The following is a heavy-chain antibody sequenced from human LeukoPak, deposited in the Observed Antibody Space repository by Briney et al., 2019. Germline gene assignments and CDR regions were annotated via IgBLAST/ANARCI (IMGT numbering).Heavy chain of an antibody. CDR3: ARVIDVAAAGYFDS. V-gene: IGHV4-38-2*02. CDR1: GFSITTGYY. Sequence: SETLSLTCTVSGFSITTGYYWAWIRQPPGKGLEWIGTIFRIGSSYFNPSLKSRVTISVDTSKNQFSLKLSSVTAADTALYYCARVIDVAAAGYFDSWGQGTQVIVSS. J-gene: IGHJ4*02. D-gene: IGHD6-13*01. CDR2: IFRIGSS.